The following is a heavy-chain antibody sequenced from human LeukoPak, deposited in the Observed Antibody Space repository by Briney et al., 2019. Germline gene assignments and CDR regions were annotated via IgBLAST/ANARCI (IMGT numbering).Heavy chain of an antibody. CDR3: AKDSGGGGRYFDY. Sequence: PGGSLRLSWAASGFTFSSYSMNWVRQAPGKGLEWVSAISGSGGSTYYADSVKGRFTISRDNSKNTLYLQMNSLRAEDTAVYYCAKDSGGGGRYFDYWGQGTLVTVSS. V-gene: IGHV3-23*01. J-gene: IGHJ4*02. CDR1: GFTFSSYS. D-gene: IGHD2-15*01. CDR2: ISGSGGST.